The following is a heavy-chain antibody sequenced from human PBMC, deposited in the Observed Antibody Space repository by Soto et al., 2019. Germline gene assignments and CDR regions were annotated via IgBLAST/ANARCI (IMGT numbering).Heavy chain of an antibody. CDR2: ISGSGGST. CDR3: AKDLHYDILTGYDY. Sequence: PAGSLRLSCAASGFTFSSYAMSWVRQAPGKGLEWVSAISGSGGSTYYADSVKGRFTISRDNSKNTLYLQMNSLRAEDTAVYYCAKDLHYDILTGYDYWGQGTLVTVSS. V-gene: IGHV3-23*01. D-gene: IGHD3-9*01. J-gene: IGHJ4*02. CDR1: GFTFSSYA.